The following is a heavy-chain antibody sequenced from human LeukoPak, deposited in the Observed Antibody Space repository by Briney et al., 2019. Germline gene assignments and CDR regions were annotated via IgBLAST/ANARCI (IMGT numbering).Heavy chain of an antibody. D-gene: IGHD3-10*01. CDR3: AVEHSYYYGSGSYLN. Sequence: ASVKVSCKASGYTFTSYDINWVRQATGQGLEWVGWMNPNSGNTGYAQKFQGRVTMTRNTSISTAHMELSSLRSEDTAVYYCAVEHSYYYGSGSYLNWGQGTLVTVSS. CDR1: GYTFTSYD. CDR2: MNPNSGNT. J-gene: IGHJ4*02. V-gene: IGHV1-8*01.